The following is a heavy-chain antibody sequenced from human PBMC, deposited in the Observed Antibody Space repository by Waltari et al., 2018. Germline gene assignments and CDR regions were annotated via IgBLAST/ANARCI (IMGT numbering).Heavy chain of an antibody. V-gene: IGHV4-39*01. J-gene: IGHJ5*02. Sequence: QLQLQESGPGLVKPSETLSLTCTVSGGSISRSSYYWDWIRQSPGKGLEWIGSIYYSGSTDYNPTLKSRVTISGDTSKNQFSLKLSSVTAADTAVYYCARHWKKSGYRFDPWGQGTLVTVSS. D-gene: IGHD5-12*01. CDR3: ARHWKKSGYRFDP. CDR2: IYYSGST. CDR1: GGSISRSSYY.